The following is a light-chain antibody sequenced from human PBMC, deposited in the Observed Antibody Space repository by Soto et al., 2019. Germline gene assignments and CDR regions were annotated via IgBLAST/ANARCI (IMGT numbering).Light chain of an antibody. CDR2: AAS. Sequence: DIQMTQSPSSLSASVGDRVSITCRARQCTSSYLNWYQQKPGKAPKLLIYAASNLQSGVPSRFSGSGSGTDFTLTISSLQPEDFGTYYCQQRYSTLGLTFGGGTKVEIK. V-gene: IGKV1-39*01. CDR1: QCTSSY. CDR3: QQRYSTLGLT. J-gene: IGKJ4*01.